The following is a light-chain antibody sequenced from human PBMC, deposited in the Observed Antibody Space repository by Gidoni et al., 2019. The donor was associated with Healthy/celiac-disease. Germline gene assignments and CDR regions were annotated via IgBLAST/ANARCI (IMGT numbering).Light chain of an antibody. CDR2: GAS. Sequence: IVLTHSPATLSVSPGERATLSCRASQSVSSTLAWYQQKPGQAPRRLIDGASTRATGSTARFSGSGSGTEFTLTISSLQSEDFAVYYCQQYNNWPPWTFGQGTKVEIK. CDR1: QSVSST. CDR3: QQYNNWPPWT. V-gene: IGKV3-15*01. J-gene: IGKJ1*01.